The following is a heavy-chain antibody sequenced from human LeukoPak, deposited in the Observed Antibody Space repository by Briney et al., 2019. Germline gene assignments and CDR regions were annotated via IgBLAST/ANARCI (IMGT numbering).Heavy chain of an antibody. V-gene: IGHV3-30*03. Sequence: QPGGSLRLSCAASGFTFSSYGMHWVRQAPGKGLEWVAVISYDGSNKYYADSVKGRFTISRDNSKNTLYLQMNSLRAEDTAVYYCARSPPGGYYYMDVWGKGTTVTVSS. J-gene: IGHJ6*03. CDR2: ISYDGSNK. CDR3: ARSPPGGYYYMDV. CDR1: GFTFSSYG. D-gene: IGHD1-14*01.